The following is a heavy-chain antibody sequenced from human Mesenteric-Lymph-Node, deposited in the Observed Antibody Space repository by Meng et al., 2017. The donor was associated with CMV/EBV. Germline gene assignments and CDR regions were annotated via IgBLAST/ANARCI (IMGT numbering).Heavy chain of an antibody. V-gene: IGHV4-39*07. Sequence: GSLRLSCIVSGGSVTRNSYYWSWIRQPPGKGLEWIGEIYHSGSTNYNPSLKSRVTISVDKSKNQFSLKLSSVTAADTAVYYCARGETSWADYWGQGTLVTVSS. CDR3: ARGETSWADY. J-gene: IGHJ4*02. CDR1: GGSVTRNSYY. D-gene: IGHD2-2*01. CDR2: IYHSGST.